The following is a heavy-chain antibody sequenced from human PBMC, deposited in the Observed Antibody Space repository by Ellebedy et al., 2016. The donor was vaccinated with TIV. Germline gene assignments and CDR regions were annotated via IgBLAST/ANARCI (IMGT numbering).Heavy chain of an antibody. CDR2: ISNSGDTT. V-gene: IGHV3-23*01. J-gene: IGHJ4*02. D-gene: IGHD6-13*01. Sequence: GESLKISCAASGFTFSCCAMSWVRQTPGKGLEWVSVISNSGDTTYADYVKGRFTISRDNSKDTLFLQMNSLRAEDPGVYYCAKLAGISSWYAEYWGQGTLVTVSS. CDR3: AKLAGISSWYAEY. CDR1: GFTFSCCA.